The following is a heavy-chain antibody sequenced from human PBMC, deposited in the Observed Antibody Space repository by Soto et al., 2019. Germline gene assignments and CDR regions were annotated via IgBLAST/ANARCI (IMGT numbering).Heavy chain of an antibody. J-gene: IGHJ4*02. D-gene: IGHD3-9*01. V-gene: IGHV3-7*01. CDR1: GFTFTTHW. CDR3: ARQGQFDWPAACFDY. Sequence: EVQLVESGGGLVQPGGSLRLSCAASGFTFTTHWMTWVRQAPGKGLEWVTNIKQDGSEKHYVDSVKGRFTISRDNAKNSLYLQMDSLRAEDTAMYYCARQGQFDWPAACFDYWGQGALVTVSS. CDR2: IKQDGSEK.